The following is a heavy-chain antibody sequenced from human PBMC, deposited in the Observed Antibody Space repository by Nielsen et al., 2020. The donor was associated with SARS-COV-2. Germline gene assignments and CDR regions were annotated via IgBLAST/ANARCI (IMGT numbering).Heavy chain of an antibody. D-gene: IGHD3-22*01. CDR1: GYTFTSYY. CDR3: ARVDYDSSGYYNWFDP. CDR2: ISAYNGNT. J-gene: IGHJ5*02. V-gene: IGHV1-18*04. Sequence: ASVKVSCKASGYTFTSYYMHWVRQAPGQGLEWMGWISAYNGNTNYAQKLQGRVTMTTDTSTSTAYMELRSLRSDDTAVYYCARVDYDSSGYYNWFDPWGQGTLVTVSS.